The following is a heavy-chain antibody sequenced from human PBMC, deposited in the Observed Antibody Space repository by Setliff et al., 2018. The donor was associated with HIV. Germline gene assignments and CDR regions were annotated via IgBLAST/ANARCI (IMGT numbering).Heavy chain of an antibody. CDR1: GFTFNSYG. CDR2: IWYDSSKK. J-gene: IGHJ4*02. V-gene: IGHV3-33*06. Sequence: GSLRLSCAASGFTFNSYGIHWVRQAPGKGLEWVALIWYDSSKKEFVDSVKGRFNILRDDSKKTAYLQMNSLRADDTAVYYCVKDVLKFWSGSGALDFWGPGTLVTVSS. CDR3: VKDVLKFWSGSGALDF. D-gene: IGHD3-3*01.